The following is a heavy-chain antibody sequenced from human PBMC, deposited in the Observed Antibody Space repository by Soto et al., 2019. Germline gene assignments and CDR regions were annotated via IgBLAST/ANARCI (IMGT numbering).Heavy chain of an antibody. V-gene: IGHV3-30-3*01. CDR1: GVTFSSYA. Sequence: GGSLRLSCAASGVTFSSYAMHWVRQAPGKGLEWVAVISYDGSNKYYADSVKGRFTISRDNSKNTLYLQMNSLRAEDTAVYYCAREKAYYFDYWGQGTLVTVSS. J-gene: IGHJ4*02. CDR2: ISYDGSNK. CDR3: AREKAYYFDY.